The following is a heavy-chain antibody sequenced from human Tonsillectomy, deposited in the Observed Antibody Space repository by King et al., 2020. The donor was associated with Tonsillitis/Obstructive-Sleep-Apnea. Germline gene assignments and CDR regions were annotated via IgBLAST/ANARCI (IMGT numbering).Heavy chain of an antibody. CDR1: EFTFSSYA. CDR2: ISGSGSST. V-gene: IGHV3-23*04. CDR3: AKDRGHSSSWYMRDYYGLDV. Sequence: VQLVESGGGLVQPGGSLRLSCAASEFTFSSYAMSWVRQAPGKGLEWVSVISGSGSSTYYADSVKGRFTTSRDNSKNTLSLQMNSLRVEDTAVYYCAKDRGHSSSWYMRDYYGLDVWGQGTTVTVSS. J-gene: IGHJ6*02. D-gene: IGHD6-13*01.